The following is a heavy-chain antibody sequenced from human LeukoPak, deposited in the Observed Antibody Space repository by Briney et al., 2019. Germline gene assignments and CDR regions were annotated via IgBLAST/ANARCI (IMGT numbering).Heavy chain of an antibody. D-gene: IGHD3-22*01. J-gene: IGHJ4*02. CDR3: ARGGYYYDSSGYI. V-gene: IGHV3-74*01. CDR2: INSDGSST. Sequence: GGSLRLSCAASGFTFSSYSMNWVRQAPGKGLVWVSRINSDGSSTSYADSVKGRFTISRDNAKNTLYLQMNSLRAEDTAVYYCARGGYYYDSSGYIWGQGTLVTVSS. CDR1: GFTFSSYS.